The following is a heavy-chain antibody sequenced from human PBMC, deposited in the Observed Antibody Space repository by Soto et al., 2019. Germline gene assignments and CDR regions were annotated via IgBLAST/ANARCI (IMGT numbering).Heavy chain of an antibody. D-gene: IGHD1-1*01. Sequence: EVQLVESGGGLVQPGGSLRLSCVASGFMFDSYAMTWVRQAPGKGLEWVSYISPGGDRIYYAESLKGRITISRDNARKTLLLQLNILSDEDTAVYYCTKSDDSAGLEVDFWGQGTLVTVSS. CDR1: GFMFDSYA. J-gene: IGHJ1*01. CDR3: TKSDDSAGLEVDF. CDR2: ISPGGDRI. V-gene: IGHV3-48*02.